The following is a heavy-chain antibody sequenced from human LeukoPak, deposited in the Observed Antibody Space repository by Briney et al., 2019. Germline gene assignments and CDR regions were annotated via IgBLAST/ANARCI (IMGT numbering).Heavy chain of an antibody. J-gene: IGHJ4*02. D-gene: IGHD1-26*01. V-gene: IGHV3-7*01. CDR3: ARESSLYY. CDR2: IHPEGNEK. CDR1: GFSFSNFW. Sequence: PGGSLRLSCAVSGFSFSNFWMSWVRQAPGRGLEWVANIHPEGNEKYHVESVKGRFTISRDNTKNLLFLQMNGLRVEDTAVYYCARESSLYYWGQGTLVTVSS.